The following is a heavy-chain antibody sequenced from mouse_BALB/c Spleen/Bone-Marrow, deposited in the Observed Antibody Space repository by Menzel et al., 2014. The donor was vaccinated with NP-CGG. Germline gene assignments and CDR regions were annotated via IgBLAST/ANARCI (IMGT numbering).Heavy chain of an antibody. CDR1: GYAFTNYN. CDR2: IDPYSGGT. J-gene: IGHJ4*01. Sequence: VQLKQSGPELVKPGASVKVSCKASGYAFTNYNMFWVKQSHGKSLEWIGYIDPYSGGTNYNQKFKGKATLTVDKSSSTAYMHLNSLTSEDSAVYYCARELSRAMDYWGQGNSVTVSS. CDR3: ARELSRAMDY. V-gene: IGHV1S135*01. D-gene: IGHD2-12*01.